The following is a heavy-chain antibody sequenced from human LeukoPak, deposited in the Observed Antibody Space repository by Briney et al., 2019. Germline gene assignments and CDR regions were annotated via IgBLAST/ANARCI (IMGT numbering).Heavy chain of an antibody. CDR3: ARVRYCSSTSCYPYFDY. D-gene: IGHD2-2*01. V-gene: IGHV3-74*01. CDR2: INSDGSST. Sequence: GGSLRLSCAASGFTFSSYWMHWVRHAPGKGLVWVSRINSDGSSTTYADSVKGRFTISRDNAKNTLYLQMNTLRAEDTAVYYCARVRYCSSTSCYPYFDYWGQGTLVTVSS. CDR1: GFTFSSYW. J-gene: IGHJ4*02.